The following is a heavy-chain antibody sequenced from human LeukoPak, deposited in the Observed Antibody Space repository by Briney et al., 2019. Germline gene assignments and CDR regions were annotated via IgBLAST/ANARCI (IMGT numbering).Heavy chain of an antibody. Sequence: PGGSLRLSCAVSGFTFSNYWMHWVRQAPGKGLVWVSGINTDGSITRYADSVKGRFTISRDNAKNTLYLQMNSLRAEDTAVYYCARRTQDAFDIWGQGTMVTVSS. D-gene: IGHD2-15*01. CDR2: INTDGSIT. CDR1: GFTFSNYW. CDR3: ARRTQDAFDI. J-gene: IGHJ3*02. V-gene: IGHV3-74*01.